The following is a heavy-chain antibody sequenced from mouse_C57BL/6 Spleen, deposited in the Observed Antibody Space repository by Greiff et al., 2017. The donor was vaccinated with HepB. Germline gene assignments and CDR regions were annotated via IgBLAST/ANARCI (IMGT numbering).Heavy chain of an antibody. D-gene: IGHD2-4*01. CDR1: GFTFSDYG. J-gene: IGHJ3*01. CDR2: ISSGSSTI. CDR3: ARFYDYDEGWFAY. Sequence: EVQRVESGGGLVKPGGSLKLSCAASGFTFSDYGMHWVRQAPGKGLEWVAYISSGSSTIYYADTVKGRFTISRDNARNTLFLQMTSLRSEDTAMYYCARFYDYDEGWFAYWGQGTLVTVSA. V-gene: IGHV5-17*01.